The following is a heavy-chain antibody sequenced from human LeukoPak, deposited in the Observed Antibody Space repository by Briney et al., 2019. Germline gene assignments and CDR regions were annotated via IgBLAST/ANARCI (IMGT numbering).Heavy chain of an antibody. V-gene: IGHV3-33*01. D-gene: IGHD6-19*01. J-gene: IGHJ5*02. CDR2: IWYDGSNK. CDR1: GFTFSSYG. CDR3: ARGMGIMAVAGRRWFDP. Sequence: PGRSLRLSCAASGFTFSSYGMHWVSQAPGKGLEWVAVIWYDGSNKYYADSVKGRFTISRDNSKNTLYLQMNSLRAEDTAVYYCARGMGIMAVAGRRWFDPWGQGTLVTVSS.